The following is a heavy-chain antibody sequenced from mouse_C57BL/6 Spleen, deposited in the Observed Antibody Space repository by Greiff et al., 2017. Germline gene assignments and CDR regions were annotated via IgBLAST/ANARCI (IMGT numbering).Heavy chain of an antibody. CDR2: IYPRDGST. J-gene: IGHJ2*01. CDR3: ARTGSNYEKGY. CDR1: GYTFTSYD. V-gene: IGHV1-85*01. D-gene: IGHD1-1*01. Sequence: VQVVESGPELVKPGASVKLSCKASGYTFTSYDINWVKQRPGQGLEWIGWIYPRDGSTKYNEKFKGKATLTVDTSSSTAYMELHSLTSEDSAVYFCARTGSNYEKGYWGQGTTLTVSS.